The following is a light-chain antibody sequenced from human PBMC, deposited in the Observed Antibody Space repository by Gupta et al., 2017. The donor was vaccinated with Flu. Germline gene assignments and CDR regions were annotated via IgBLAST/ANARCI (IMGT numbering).Light chain of an antibody. V-gene: IGKV1-12*02. J-gene: IGKJ2*01. CDR1: QAVSSW. Sequence: IQLTQSPSSVSASVGDGVTISCRASQAVSSWVAWYQQKPGKAPKLLIYAASTLQSGVPSRFSGSGSGTDFTLTISSRQPEDSATYYCQQSNNFPSTFGQGTKLEIK. CDR2: AAS. CDR3: QQSNNFPST.